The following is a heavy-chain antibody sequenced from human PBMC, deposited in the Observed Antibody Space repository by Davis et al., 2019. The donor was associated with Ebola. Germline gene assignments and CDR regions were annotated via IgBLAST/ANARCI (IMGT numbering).Heavy chain of an antibody. CDR1: GFTFSSYA. CDR2: ISSSSSYI. CDR3: ARDVATKQWLGTYYYYYGMDV. V-gene: IGHV3-21*01. Sequence: GESLKISCAASGFTFSSYAMSWVRQAPGKGLEWVSSISSSSSYIYYADSVKARFTISRDNSKNTLYLQMNSLRAEDTAVYYCARDVATKQWLGTYYYYYGMDVWGQGTTVTVSS. D-gene: IGHD6-19*01. J-gene: IGHJ6*02.